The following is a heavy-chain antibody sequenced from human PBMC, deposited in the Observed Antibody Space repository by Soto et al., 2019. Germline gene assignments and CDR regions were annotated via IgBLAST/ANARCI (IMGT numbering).Heavy chain of an antibody. CDR3: ARGRTGNSSSWGGVAGTFIDY. J-gene: IGHJ4*02. V-gene: IGHV4-59*01. CDR1: GGSISTYY. D-gene: IGHD6-13*01. CDR2: IYYSGST. Sequence: QVQLQESGPGLVKPSETLSLTCTVSGGSISTYYWSWIRQPPGKGLEWIGYIYYSGSTNYNPSLKDRFTRSVDTSKDLFSLKLSFGAAADTAVYYCARGRTGNSSSWGGVAGTFIDYWGQCTLVTVSS.